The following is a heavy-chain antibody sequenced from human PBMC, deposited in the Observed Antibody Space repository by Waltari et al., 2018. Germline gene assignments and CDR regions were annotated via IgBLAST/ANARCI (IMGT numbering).Heavy chain of an antibody. CDR2: IWYDGSKK. V-gene: IGHV3-33*01. CDR1: GFTFSSFV. Sequence: QVQLVESGGGVVQPGRSLIPPCAASGFTFSSFVMHWVRQAPGKGLEGVGVIWYDGSKKYYADSVKCRFTISSDNSKNTLYLQMNSLRAEDTAVYYCAIDTRDAFDIWGQGTMVTVSS. J-gene: IGHJ3*02. CDR3: AIDTRDAFDI.